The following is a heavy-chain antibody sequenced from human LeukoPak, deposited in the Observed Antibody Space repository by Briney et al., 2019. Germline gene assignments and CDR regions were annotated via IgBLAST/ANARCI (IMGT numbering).Heavy chain of an antibody. D-gene: IGHD1-26*01. J-gene: IGHJ4*02. CDR3: ARSLGISSIDY. CDR1: GGSFSGYY. Sequence: SETLSLTCAVYGGSFSGYYGSWIRQPPGKGLEWIGEINHSGSTNYNPSLKSRVTISVDTSKNQFSLKLSSVTAADTAVYYCARSLGISSIDYWGQGTLVTVSS. CDR2: INHSGST. V-gene: IGHV4-34*01.